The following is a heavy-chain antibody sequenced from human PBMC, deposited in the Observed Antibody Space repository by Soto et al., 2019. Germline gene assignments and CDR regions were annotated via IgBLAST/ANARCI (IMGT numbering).Heavy chain of an antibody. CDR2: INAAKGNT. V-gene: IGHV1-3*01. CDR3: ARGTCSGGGCYSFHFDC. J-gene: IGHJ4*02. CDR1: GYTFTSYA. Sequence: QVQLVQSGAEVKKPGASVKVSCKASGYTFTSYAMHWVRQAPGQRLEWMGWINAAKGNTEYSQKFKGRVTITRDTSASTAYMELSSLRSEDTAVYYCARGTCSGGGCYSFHFDCWGQGPLVTVSS. D-gene: IGHD2-15*01.